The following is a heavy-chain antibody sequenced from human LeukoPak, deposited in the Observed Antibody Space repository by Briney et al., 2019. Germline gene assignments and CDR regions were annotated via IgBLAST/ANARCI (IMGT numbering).Heavy chain of an antibody. J-gene: IGHJ6*03. CDR1: GGSFSGYY. Sequence: PSETLSLTCAVYGGSFSGYYWSWIRQPPGKGLEWIGEINHSGSTNYNPSLKSRVTISVDTSKNKFSLKLSSVTAVDTAVYYCERGTVFGVVITRDYYYYMDVWGKGTTVTVSS. CDR2: INHSGST. V-gene: IGHV4-34*01. D-gene: IGHD3-3*01. CDR3: ERGTVFGVVITRDYYYYMDV.